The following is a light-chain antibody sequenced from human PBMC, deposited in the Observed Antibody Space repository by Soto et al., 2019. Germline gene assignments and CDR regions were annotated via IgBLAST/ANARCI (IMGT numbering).Light chain of an antibody. J-gene: IGKJ2*01. CDR1: QGISSY. Sequence: AIRMTQSPSSLSASTGDRVTITCRASQGISSYLAWYQQKPGKAPKLLIYAASTLQSGVPSTFSGSGSGTDFTLTISCLQSEDFATDYCQQYYSYPQTFGQGTKLEIK. CDR3: QQYYSYPQT. CDR2: AAS. V-gene: IGKV1-8*01.